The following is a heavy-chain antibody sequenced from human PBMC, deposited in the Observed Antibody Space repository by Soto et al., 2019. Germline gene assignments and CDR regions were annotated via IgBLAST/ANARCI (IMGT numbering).Heavy chain of an antibody. V-gene: IGHV3-9*01. Sequence: GGSLRLSCAASGFTFDDYAMHWVRQAPGKGLEWVSGISWNSGSIGYADSVKGRFTISRDNAKNSLYLQMNSLRAEDTALYYCAKDIGDSSFYGMDVWGQGTTVTVSS. J-gene: IGHJ6*02. D-gene: IGHD6-13*01. CDR1: GFTFDDYA. CDR2: ISWNSGSI. CDR3: AKDIGDSSFYGMDV.